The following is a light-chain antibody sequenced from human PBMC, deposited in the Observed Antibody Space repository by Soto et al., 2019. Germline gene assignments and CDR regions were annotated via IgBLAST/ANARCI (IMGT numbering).Light chain of an antibody. CDR1: QNIGTS. Sequence: DIQMTQSPSSLSASVGDRVTITCRASQNIGTSLNWYQQKPGKAPTALIYKASTMQGGVPSRFNGSGSGTDFTLTISSLQPEDSATYYCQQSYSSLVYTFGPGTKLEIK. V-gene: IGKV1-39*01. CDR2: KAS. CDR3: QQSYSSLVYT. J-gene: IGKJ2*01.